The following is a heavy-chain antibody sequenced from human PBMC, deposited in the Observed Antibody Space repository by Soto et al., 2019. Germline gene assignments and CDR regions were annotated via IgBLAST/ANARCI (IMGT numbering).Heavy chain of an antibody. Sequence: QITLKESGPTLVKPTQTLTLTCTFSGFSLSTSGVGVGWIRQPPGKALEWLALIYWVDDKRYSPSLKSRLTITKDTSKNQVVLTMTDMDPVDTATYYCAHRRAYCSGGSCYSIWFDPWGQGTLVTVSS. CDR3: AHRRAYCSGGSCYSIWFDP. CDR1: GFSLSTSGVG. V-gene: IGHV2-5*02. J-gene: IGHJ5*02. CDR2: IYWVDDK. D-gene: IGHD2-15*01.